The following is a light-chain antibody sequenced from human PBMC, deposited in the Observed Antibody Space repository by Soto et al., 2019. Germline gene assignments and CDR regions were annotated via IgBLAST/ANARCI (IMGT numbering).Light chain of an antibody. V-gene: IGKV1-5*03. Sequence: DIQMTQSPSTLSASVGDRVTITCRASQSISSWLAWYQQKPGKAPKLLIYKASSLESGVPSRFSGSGSGTALTLTISSLQPDDFATYYCQQYNSYWTFGQGTKVEIK. J-gene: IGKJ1*01. CDR2: KAS. CDR1: QSISSW. CDR3: QQYNSYWT.